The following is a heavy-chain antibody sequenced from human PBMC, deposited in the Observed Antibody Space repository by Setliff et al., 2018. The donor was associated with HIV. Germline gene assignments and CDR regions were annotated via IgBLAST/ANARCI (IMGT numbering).Heavy chain of an antibody. CDR3: ARVDCSGGSCYSPAY. CDR2: IYNSGGT. CDR1: GGSISPYY. V-gene: IGHV4-59*01. D-gene: IGHD2-15*01. Sequence: SETLSLTCTASGGSISPYYWSWIRQSPGKGLEWIGYIYNSGGTNYNPSLKSRVTISLDTSKNQFSLNLTSVTAADTAVYYCARVDCSGGSCYSPAYWGQGTLVTVSS. J-gene: IGHJ4*02.